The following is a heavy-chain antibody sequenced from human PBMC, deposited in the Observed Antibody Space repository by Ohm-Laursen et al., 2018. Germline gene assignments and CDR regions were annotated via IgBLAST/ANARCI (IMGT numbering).Heavy chain of an antibody. CDR3: ATMGSSIY. Sequence: SETLSLTCTVSGGSISRYYWSWLRQPPGKGLEWIGYVYYSGSTNYNPSLKSRVTISVDTSKNQFSLKVSSMAAADTAVYYCATMGSSIYWGQGTLVTVSS. CDR2: VYYSGST. D-gene: IGHD1-26*01. CDR1: GGSISRYY. J-gene: IGHJ4*02. V-gene: IGHV4-59*08.